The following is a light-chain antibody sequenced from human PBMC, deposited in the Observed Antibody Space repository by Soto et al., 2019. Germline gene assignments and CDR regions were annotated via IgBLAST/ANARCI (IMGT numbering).Light chain of an antibody. CDR3: QQFYSTWT. V-gene: IGKV4-1*01. CDR1: QSVLYSSNNKNY. CDR2: WAS. J-gene: IGKJ1*01. Sequence: DIVMTQSPDSLAVALGERATINCKSSQSVLYSSNNKNYLAWYQQKPGQPPKLLFYWASTRESGVPDRFFGSGSGTDFTLTISSLQAEDAAVYYCQQFYSTWTFGQGTKVEIK.